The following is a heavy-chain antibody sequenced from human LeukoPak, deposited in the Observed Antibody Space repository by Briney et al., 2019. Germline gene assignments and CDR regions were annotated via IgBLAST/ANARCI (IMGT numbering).Heavy chain of an antibody. J-gene: IGHJ5*02. CDR2: INHSGST. CDR1: GASISNSNW. Sequence: SETLSLTCAVTGASISNSNWWSWVRQPPGKGLEWIGEINHSGSTNYNPSLKSRVTISVDTSKNQFSLKLSSVTAADTAVYYCARGGLNYYGSGSYYNWFDPWGQGTLVTVSS. D-gene: IGHD3-10*01. V-gene: IGHV4-4*02. CDR3: ARGGLNYYGSGSYYNWFDP.